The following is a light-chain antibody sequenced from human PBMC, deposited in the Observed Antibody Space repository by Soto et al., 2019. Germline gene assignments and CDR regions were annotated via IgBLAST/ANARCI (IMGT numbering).Light chain of an antibody. CDR1: ESVNNN. J-gene: IGKJ4*01. CDR3: QQYNKWPLT. CDR2: FAS. V-gene: IGKV3-15*01. Sequence: EIVMTQSPATLSVSPGERATLSGRASESVNNNLAWYQQNPGQAPLLLIYFASTRATRIPSRFSGSGSGTEFTLIISSLQSEDFAVYYCQQYNKWPLTFGGGTKVETK.